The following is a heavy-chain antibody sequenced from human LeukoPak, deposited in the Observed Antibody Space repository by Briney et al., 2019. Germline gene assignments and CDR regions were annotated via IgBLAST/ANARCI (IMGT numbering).Heavy chain of an antibody. J-gene: IGHJ4*02. CDR1: GFTFSGSA. CDR3: TPVVGDMVFTNAY. D-gene: IGHD5/OR15-5a*01. CDR2: IRSKTHNYVT. Sequence: GGSLRLSCAASGFTFSGSAMHWVRQASGKGLEWVGRIRSKTHNYVTAYAAPVKGRFTLSRDVSENTAFLQMNSLRTEDTAVYYCTPVVGDMVFTNAYWGQGTLVTVSS. V-gene: IGHV3-73*01.